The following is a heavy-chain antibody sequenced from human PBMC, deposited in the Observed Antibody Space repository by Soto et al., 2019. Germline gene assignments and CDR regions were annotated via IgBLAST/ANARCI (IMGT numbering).Heavy chain of an antibody. CDR2: INHSGST. D-gene: IGHD6-13*01. Sequence: SETLSLTCAAYGWSFIGYYWIFFRHPPFKWREWIVEINHSGSTNYNPSLKSRVTISVDTSKNQFSLKLSSVTAADTAVYYCARAYSSSWFYYYGMDVWGQGTTVTVSS. CDR1: GWSFIGYY. CDR3: ARAYSSSWFYYYGMDV. V-gene: IGHV4-34*01. J-gene: IGHJ6*02.